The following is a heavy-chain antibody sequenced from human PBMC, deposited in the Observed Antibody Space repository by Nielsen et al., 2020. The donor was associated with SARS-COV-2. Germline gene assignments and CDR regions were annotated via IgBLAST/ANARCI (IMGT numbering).Heavy chain of an antibody. CDR2: INAGNGNT. Sequence: ASVKVSCKASGYVFAGYAIHWVRQAPGQRLEWMGWINAGNGNTKYSQKFEGRVTITRDTSASTAYMELSSLTSEDTAVYFCAREGTGYSNGWFSDYWGQGTLVTVSS. V-gene: IGHV1-3*01. D-gene: IGHD6-19*01. CDR3: AREGTGYSNGWFSDY. J-gene: IGHJ4*02. CDR1: GYVFAGYA.